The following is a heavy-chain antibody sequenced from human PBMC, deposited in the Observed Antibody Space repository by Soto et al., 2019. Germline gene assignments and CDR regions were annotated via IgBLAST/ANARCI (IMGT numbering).Heavy chain of an antibody. CDR3: ARELANTSSWGSFDS. V-gene: IGHV4-4*02. CDR1: VGSISTNNW. D-gene: IGHD6-13*01. J-gene: IGHJ4*02. CDR2: IYHSGSS. Sequence: PSETLSLTCGVSVGSISTNNWLSWVRQPPGKGLEWIGEIYHSGSSNYNPSLKSRVTMSVDRPKNQFSVKLTSVTAADTAVYYCARELANTSSWGSFDSWGQGTLVTVSS.